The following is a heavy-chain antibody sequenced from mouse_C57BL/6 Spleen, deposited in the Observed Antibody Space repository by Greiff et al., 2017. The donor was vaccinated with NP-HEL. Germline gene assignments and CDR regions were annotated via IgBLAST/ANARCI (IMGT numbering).Heavy chain of an antibody. Sequence: EVQLQQSVAELVRPGASVKLSCTASGYTITNSSMQWVKQRPGQGLEWIGRIDPANGNTKYTEKFKGKATITADTSSNTAYLQLSSLTSEDTAIYYAAREAGDWGQGTTLTVAS. V-gene: IGHV14-3*01. CDR2: IDPANGNT. CDR1: GYTITNSS. CDR3: AREAGD. D-gene: IGHD6-1*01. J-gene: IGHJ2*01.